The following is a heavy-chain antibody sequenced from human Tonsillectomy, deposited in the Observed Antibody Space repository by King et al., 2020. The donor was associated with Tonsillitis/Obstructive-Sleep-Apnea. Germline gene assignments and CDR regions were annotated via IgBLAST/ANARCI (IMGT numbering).Heavy chain of an antibody. CDR1: GGSFSGYY. J-gene: IGHJ6*03. V-gene: IGHV4-34*01. D-gene: IGHD3-9*01. Sequence: VQLQQWGAGLLKPLETLCLTCAVYGGSFSGYYWSWVRQPPGTGLEWIGEINHSGSTTYNPSLKIRVTISGSTAKNQFSLKLSSVTAADTAVDYCARVPFGAGYLGDYYYYMDVWGKGTTVTVSS. CDR3: ARVPFGAGYLGDYYYYMDV. CDR2: INHSGST.